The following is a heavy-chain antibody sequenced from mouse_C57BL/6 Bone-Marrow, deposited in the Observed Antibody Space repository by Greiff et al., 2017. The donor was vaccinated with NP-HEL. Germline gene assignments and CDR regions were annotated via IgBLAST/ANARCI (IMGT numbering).Heavy chain of an antibody. Sequence: QVQLQQSGAELVKPGASVKISCKASGYEFSNYWMNWVKQRPGKGLEWIGQIYPGDGVTNYKGKFKDKATLTADKSSSTAYMQLSMLTSEDSAVYFCARGANWGQGTGVTVSA. V-gene: IGHV1-80*01. CDR3: ARGAN. CDR2: IYPGDGVT. CDR1: GYEFSNYW. J-gene: IGHJ3*01.